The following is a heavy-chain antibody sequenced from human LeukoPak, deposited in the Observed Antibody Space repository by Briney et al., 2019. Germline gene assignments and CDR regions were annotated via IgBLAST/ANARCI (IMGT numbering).Heavy chain of an antibody. CDR3: ARVKGGIAAAGNYFDY. CDR1: GFAFSSYA. Sequence: GGSLRLSCAASGFAFSSYAMHWVRQGPGKGLEWVTLVSYDGGSKYYADSVKGRITISRDNSKNTLHLQMNSLRTEDTAVYYCARVKGGIAAAGNYFDYWGQGTLVTVSS. CDR2: VSYDGGSK. V-gene: IGHV3-30-3*01. J-gene: IGHJ4*02. D-gene: IGHD6-13*01.